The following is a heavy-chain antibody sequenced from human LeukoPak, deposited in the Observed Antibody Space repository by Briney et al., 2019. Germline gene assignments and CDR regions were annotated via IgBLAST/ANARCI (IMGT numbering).Heavy chain of an antibody. V-gene: IGHV4-39*01. J-gene: IGHJ4*02. CDR3: ARGGRTTTVGRFDY. Sequence: SETLSLTCTVSGGSISSSSYYWGWIRQPPGKGPEWIGSIFYSGSTYYNPSLKSRVTISVDTSKNQFSLRLSSVTAADTAVYYCARGGRTTTVGRFDYWGQGTLVTVSS. CDR1: GGSISSSSYY. D-gene: IGHD4-23*01. CDR2: IFYSGST.